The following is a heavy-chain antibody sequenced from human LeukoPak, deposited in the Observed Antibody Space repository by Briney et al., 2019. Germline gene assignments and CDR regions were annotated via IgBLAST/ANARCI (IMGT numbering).Heavy chain of an antibody. D-gene: IGHD3-10*01. CDR3: AGDSGTTGEVKFDP. J-gene: IGHJ5*02. CDR1: GYSISSGYY. CDR2: IYHSGST. Sequence: SETLSLTCTVSGYSISSGYYWGWIRQPPGKGLEWIGSIYHSGSTNYNPSLKSRVTISVDTSKNQFSLKLSSVTAADTAVYYCAGDSGTTGEVKFDPWGQGTLVTVSS. V-gene: IGHV4-38-2*02.